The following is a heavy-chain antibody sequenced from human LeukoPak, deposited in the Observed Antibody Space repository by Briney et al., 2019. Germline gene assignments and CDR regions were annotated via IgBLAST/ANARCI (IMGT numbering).Heavy chain of an antibody. V-gene: IGHV4-34*01. CDR2: INNSGTT. Sequence: SETLSLTCAAYGGSFSGYYWSWIRQPPGKWLEWIGEINNSGTTNYNPSLKSRVTISVDTSKNKFSLRLSSVTAADTAVYYCAALSGYNWNYVSFDYWGQGTLVTVSS. CDR3: AALSGYNWNYVSFDY. CDR1: GGSFSGYY. J-gene: IGHJ4*02. D-gene: IGHD1-7*01.